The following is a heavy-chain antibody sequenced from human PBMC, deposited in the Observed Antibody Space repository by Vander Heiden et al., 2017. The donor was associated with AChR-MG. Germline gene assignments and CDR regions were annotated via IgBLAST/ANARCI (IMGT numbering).Heavy chain of an antibody. CDR1: GFTFDDYA. D-gene: IGHD2-2*01. V-gene: IGHV3-9*01. CDR2: ISWNSGSI. CDR3: AKAKAGYLADYYYMDV. Sequence: EVQLVESGGGLVQPGRSLRLSCAASGFTFDDYAMHWVRQAPGKGLEWVSGISWNSGSIGYADSVKGRFTISRDNAKNSLYLQMNSLRAEDTALYYCAKAKAGYLADYYYMDVWGKGTTVTVSS. J-gene: IGHJ6*03.